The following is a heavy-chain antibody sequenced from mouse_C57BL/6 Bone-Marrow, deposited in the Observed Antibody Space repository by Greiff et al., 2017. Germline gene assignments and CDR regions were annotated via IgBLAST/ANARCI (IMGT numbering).Heavy chain of an antibody. Sequence: QVQLQQSGAELVRPGTSVKMSCKASGYTFTNYWIGWAKQRPGHGLEWIGDIYPGGGYTNYNEKFKGKATLTADKSSSTAYMQLSSLTSEDSAIYYCARARDGYPFFDYWGQGTTLTVSS. D-gene: IGHD2-3*01. V-gene: IGHV1-63*01. J-gene: IGHJ2*01. CDR3: ARARDGYPFFDY. CDR1: GYTFTNYW. CDR2: IYPGGGYT.